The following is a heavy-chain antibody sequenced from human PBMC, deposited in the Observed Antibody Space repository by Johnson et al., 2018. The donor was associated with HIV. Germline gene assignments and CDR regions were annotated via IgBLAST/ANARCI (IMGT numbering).Heavy chain of an antibody. D-gene: IGHD4-17*01. J-gene: IGHJ3*02. CDR1: GFTFSSYD. CDR3: ARPSVITTLTTTPWAFDI. CDR2: IGPAGDT. Sequence: MQLVESGGGLVQPGGSLRLSCAASGFTFSSYDMHWVRQATGKGLEWVSAIGPAGDTHYPGSVKGRFTLSRDNSKNTLYLQMNSLRAEDTAIYYCARPSVITTLTTTPWAFDIWGQGTMVTVSS. V-gene: IGHV3-13*01.